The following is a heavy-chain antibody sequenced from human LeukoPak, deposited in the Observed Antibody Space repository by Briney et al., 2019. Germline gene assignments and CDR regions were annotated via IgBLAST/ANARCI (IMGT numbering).Heavy chain of an antibody. J-gene: IGHJ5*02. CDR2: ISAYNGNT. V-gene: IGHV1-18*01. CDR3: ARALLGYCSSTSCPNWFDP. D-gene: IGHD2-2*01. Sequence: GASVKVSCKASGGTFSSYAISWVRQAPGQGLEWMGWISAYNGNTNYAQKLQGRVTMTTDTSTSTAYMELRSLRSDDTAVYYCARALLGYCSSTSCPNWFDPWGQGTLVTVSS. CDR1: GGTFSSYA.